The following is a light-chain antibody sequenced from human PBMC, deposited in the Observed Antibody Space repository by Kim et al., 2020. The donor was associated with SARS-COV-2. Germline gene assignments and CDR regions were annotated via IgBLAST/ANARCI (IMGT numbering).Light chain of an antibody. CDR1: SSTIGSNT. CDR3: AAWDDSLL. CDR2: SNN. J-gene: IGLJ1*01. Sequence: GTPGHRVTISCSGSSSTIGSNTVNWYQQLPGTAPKLLIYSNNQRPSGVPDRFSGSKSGTSASLAISGLQSEDEADYYCAAWDDSLLFGTGTKVTVL. V-gene: IGLV1-44*01.